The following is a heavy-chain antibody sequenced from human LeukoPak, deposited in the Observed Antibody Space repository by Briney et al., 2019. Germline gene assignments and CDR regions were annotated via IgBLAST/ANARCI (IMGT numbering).Heavy chain of an antibody. CDR2: IIDGGST. CDR1: GGSISSGYW. D-gene: IGHD2-15*01. J-gene: IGHJ4*02. V-gene: IGHV4-4*02. Sequence: PSETLSLTCAVSGGSISSGYWWSWVRQPPMKGLEWIGEIIDGGSTNYNPSLKGRITISLDKTKNQFSLNVNSVTAADTAVYYCATYGPTSGGYTFEYWGQGILVTVSS. CDR3: ATYGPTSGGYTFEY.